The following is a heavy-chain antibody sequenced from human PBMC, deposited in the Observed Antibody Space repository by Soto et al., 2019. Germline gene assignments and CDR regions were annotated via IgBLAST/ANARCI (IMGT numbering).Heavy chain of an antibody. Sequence: PGGSLRLSCAASGFTVSSNYMSWVRQAPGKGLEWVSVIYSGGSTYYADSVKGRFTISRDNSKNTLYLQMNSLRAEDTAVYYCARDRGYCSSTSCYWANWFDPWGQGTLVTVSS. J-gene: IGHJ5*02. V-gene: IGHV3-66*01. D-gene: IGHD2-2*01. CDR2: IYSGGST. CDR3: ARDRGYCSSTSCYWANWFDP. CDR1: GFTVSSNY.